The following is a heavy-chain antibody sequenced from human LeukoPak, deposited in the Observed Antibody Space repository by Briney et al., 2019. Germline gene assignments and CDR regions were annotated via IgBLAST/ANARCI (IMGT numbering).Heavy chain of an antibody. V-gene: IGHV3-23*01. Sequence: GGSLRLSCAASGFTFSSYAMSWVRQAPGKGLEWVSAISGSGDSTYYADSVKGRFTISRDNSKNTLYLQMSSLRVEDTALYYCARGPPLFDPWGQGTLVTVSS. J-gene: IGHJ5*02. CDR1: GFTFSSYA. CDR3: ARGPPLFDP. CDR2: ISGSGDST.